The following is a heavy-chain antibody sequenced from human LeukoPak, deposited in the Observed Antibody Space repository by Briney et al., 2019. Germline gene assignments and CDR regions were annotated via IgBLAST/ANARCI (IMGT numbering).Heavy chain of an antibody. D-gene: IGHD3-22*01. J-gene: IGHJ3*02. CDR1: GFTVSSNY. CDR3: ARESYYYDSSGYRTAAFDI. CDR2: IYSGGST. V-gene: IGHV3-66*01. Sequence: GGSLRLSCAASGFTVSSNYMSWVRQAPGKGLEWVSVIYSGGSTYYADSVKGRFTISRDNSKNTLYLQMNSLRAEDTAVYYCARESYYYDSSGYRTAAFDIWGQGTMVTVSS.